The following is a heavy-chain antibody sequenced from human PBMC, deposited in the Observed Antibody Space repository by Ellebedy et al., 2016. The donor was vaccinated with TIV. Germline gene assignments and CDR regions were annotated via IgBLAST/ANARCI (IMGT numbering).Heavy chain of an antibody. CDR1: GFTVSDDY. CDR3: ARVVNYNFWSGAVGYFDL. J-gene: IGHJ2*01. Sequence: GESLKISCAASGFTVSDDYMSWVRQAPGQGLEWVSAIYRGASTYYAASVKGRFTISRDNSKNTLYLQMRSLRAEDTAVYYCARVVNYNFWSGAVGYFDLWGRGTLVTVSS. D-gene: IGHD3-3*01. CDR2: IYRGAST. V-gene: IGHV3-66*01.